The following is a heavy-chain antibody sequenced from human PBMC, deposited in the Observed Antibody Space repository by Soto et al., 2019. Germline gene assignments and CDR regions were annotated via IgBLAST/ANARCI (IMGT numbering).Heavy chain of an antibody. CDR2: ISSISSYI. CDR3: AKSQKWLSRGVTRFDP. V-gene: IGHV3-21*04. D-gene: IGHD6-19*01. Sequence: GSLRLCCAASGFTFSSYSMNWVRQAPGKGLEWVSSISSISSYIYHADSVKGRFTISRDNSKNTLYLQMNSLRAEDTAVYYCAKSQKWLSRGVTRFDPWGQGTLVTVSS. CDR1: GFTFSSYS. J-gene: IGHJ5*02.